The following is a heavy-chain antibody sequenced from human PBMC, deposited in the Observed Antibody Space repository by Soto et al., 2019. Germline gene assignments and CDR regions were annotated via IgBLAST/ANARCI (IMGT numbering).Heavy chain of an antibody. D-gene: IGHD5-12*01. V-gene: IGHV3-30-3*01. CDR1: GFTFSSYA. J-gene: IGHJ4*02. Sequence: PGGSLRLSCAASGFTFSSYAMHWVRQAPGKGLEWVAVIPYDGSDKYYADSVKGRFTISRDNSKNTLYLQMNSLRAEDTAVYYCAREPRRGYSGYGLDYWGQGTLVTVSS. CDR2: IPYDGSDK. CDR3: AREPRRGYSGYGLDY.